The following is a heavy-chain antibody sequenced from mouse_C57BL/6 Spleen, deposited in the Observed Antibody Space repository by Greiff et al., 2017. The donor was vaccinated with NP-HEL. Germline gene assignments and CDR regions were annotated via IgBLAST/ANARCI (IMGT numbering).Heavy chain of an antibody. CDR2: IYPSDSET. Sequence: VKLQQPGAELVRPGSSVKLSCKASGYTFTSYWMDWVKQRPGQGLEWIGNIYPSDSETHYNQKFKDKATLTVDTSSSTAYMQLSSLTSEDSAVYYCALYGYDVGAMDYWGQGTSVTVSS. D-gene: IGHD2-2*01. CDR1: GYTFTSYW. V-gene: IGHV1-61*01. J-gene: IGHJ4*01. CDR3: ALYGYDVGAMDY.